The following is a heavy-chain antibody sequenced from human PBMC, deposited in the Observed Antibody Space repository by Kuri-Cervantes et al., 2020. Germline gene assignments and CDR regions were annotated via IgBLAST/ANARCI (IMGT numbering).Heavy chain of an antibody. Sequence: GSLRLSCTASGGSISSYYWSWIRQPAGKGLEWIGRIYTSGSTNYNPSLKSRVTMSVDTSKNQFSLKLSSVTAADTAVYYCARDRYRGVRGVIYYYGMDVWGQGTTVTVSS. D-gene: IGHD3-10*01. V-gene: IGHV4-4*07. CDR1: GGSISSYY. CDR3: ARDRYRGVRGVIYYYGMDV. CDR2: IYTSGST. J-gene: IGHJ6*02.